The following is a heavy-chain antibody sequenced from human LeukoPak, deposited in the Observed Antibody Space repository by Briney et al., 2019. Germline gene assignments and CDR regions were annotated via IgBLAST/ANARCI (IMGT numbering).Heavy chain of an antibody. V-gene: IGHV1-69*13. CDR1: GGNFDSHA. CDR2: IIPMFGAP. D-gene: IGHD2-2*01. J-gene: IGHJ3*02. Sequence: SVKVSCKASGGNFDSHAISWVRQAPGHGLEWMGAIIPMFGAPNYAQKFQGRVTITADETTSTAYMELSSLSSEDTAVYYCARGRTVVGGRGSSLDAFDIWGQGTMVTVSS. CDR3: ARGRTVVGGRGSSLDAFDI.